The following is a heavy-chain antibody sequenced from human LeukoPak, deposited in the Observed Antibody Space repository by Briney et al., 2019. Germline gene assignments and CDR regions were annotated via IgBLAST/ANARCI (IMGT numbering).Heavy chain of an antibody. V-gene: IGHV3-48*03. CDR3: ARVHVDIVVVPAARFTYYYYMDV. CDR2: ISSIGRTI. J-gene: IGHJ6*03. Sequence: GGSLRLSCAASGFTFSSYEMNWVRQAPGKGLEGVSYISSIGRTIYYADSVKGRFTISRDNAKNSLYLQMNSLRAEDTAVYYCARVHVDIVVVPAARFTYYYYMDVWGKGTTVTISS. CDR1: GFTFSSYE. D-gene: IGHD2-2*01.